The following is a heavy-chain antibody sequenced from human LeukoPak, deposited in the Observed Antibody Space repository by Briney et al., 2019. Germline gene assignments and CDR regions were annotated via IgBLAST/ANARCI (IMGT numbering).Heavy chain of an antibody. V-gene: IGHV3-21*01. J-gene: IGHJ4*02. CDR2: IDYDSSHI. CDR3: TRDPLRYLRVGHYDY. Sequence: GGSLRPSCAASGFTFSISSMNWVRQVPGKGLEWVSSIDYDSSHIYYAASVRGRFTISRDNARDSVYLQMASLRVEDTAVYYCTRDPLRYLRVGHYDYWGQGTLVAVSS. CDR1: GFTFSISS. D-gene: IGHD3-9*01.